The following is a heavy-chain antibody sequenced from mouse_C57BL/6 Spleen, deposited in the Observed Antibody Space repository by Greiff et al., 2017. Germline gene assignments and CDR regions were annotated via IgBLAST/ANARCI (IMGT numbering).Heavy chain of an antibody. CDR1: GYTFTSYW. V-gene: IGHV1-50*01. J-gene: IGHJ4*01. CDR3: ATYGNAMGY. CDR2: IDPSDSYT. Sequence: VQLQESGAELVKPGASVKLSCKASGYTFTSYWMQWVKQRPGQGLEWIGEIDPSDSYTNYNQKFKGKATLTVDTSSSTAYMQLSSLTSEDSAVYNCATYGNAMGYWGQGTSVTVSS. D-gene: IGHD1-1*01.